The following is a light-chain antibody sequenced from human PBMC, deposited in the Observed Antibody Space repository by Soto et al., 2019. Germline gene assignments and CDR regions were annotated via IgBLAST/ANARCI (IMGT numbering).Light chain of an antibody. CDR1: QSVNSNY. V-gene: IGKV3-20*01. CDR3: QQYAGSPAYT. CDR2: GAS. Sequence: EIVLTQSPGTLSLSPGERATLSCRASQSVNSNYLAWYQQQPGQAPRLLIYGASIRATGIPDRFSGSGSGTDFSLTISRLEPEDFAMYYCQQYAGSPAYTFGQGTKLEIK. J-gene: IGKJ2*01.